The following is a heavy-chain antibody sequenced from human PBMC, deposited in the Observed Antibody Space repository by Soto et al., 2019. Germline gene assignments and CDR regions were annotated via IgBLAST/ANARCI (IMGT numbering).Heavy chain of an antibody. CDR2: ITAYNGNT. Sequence: QVQLVQSGAEVKKPGASVKVSCKASGYTFTSYGISWARQAPGQGLEWMGRITAYNGNTNYAQTLQGRVTMTTDTSTRTAYIELRSLRSDDPAVYYCARAVGYYYGMDVWGQGTPGNVS. D-gene: IGHD6-19*01. V-gene: IGHV1-18*01. CDR1: GYTFTSYG. J-gene: IGHJ6*02. CDR3: ARAVGYYYGMDV.